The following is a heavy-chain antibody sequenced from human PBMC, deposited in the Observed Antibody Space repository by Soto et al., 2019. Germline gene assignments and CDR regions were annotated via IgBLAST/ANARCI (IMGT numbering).Heavy chain of an antibody. CDR3: AKSPNFYCSSPNCYKYYFDH. Sequence: GGSLRLSCAASGFTFNTYCMHWVRQAPGKGLEWVAVISYDGSEKYYVDSVKGRFTISKDNSKNTLYLQMNSLRPEDTAVYYCAKSPNFYCSSPNCYKYYFDHWGQGTWVTVSS. CDR2: ISYDGSEK. CDR1: GFTFNTYC. D-gene: IGHD2-2*02. J-gene: IGHJ4*02. V-gene: IGHV3-30*18.